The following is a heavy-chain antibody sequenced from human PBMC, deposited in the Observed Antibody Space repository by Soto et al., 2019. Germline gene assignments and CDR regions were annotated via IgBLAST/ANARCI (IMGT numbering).Heavy chain of an antibody. CDR2: INHSGST. J-gene: IGHJ4*02. CDR3: ARARPGSYFVLEL. CDR1: GGSFSVYY. D-gene: IGHD3-10*01. Sequence: PSETLSLTCAVYGGSFSVYYWSWIRQPPGKGLEWIGEINHSGSTNYNPSLKSRVTISVDSSQNQFSLRVNSVTAADTAVYYCARARPGSYFVLELWGRGTLVTVSS. V-gene: IGHV4-34*01.